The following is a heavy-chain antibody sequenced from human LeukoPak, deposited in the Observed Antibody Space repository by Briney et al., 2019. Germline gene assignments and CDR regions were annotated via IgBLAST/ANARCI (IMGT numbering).Heavy chain of an antibody. D-gene: IGHD1-1*01. Sequence: ASVNLSCKASGYTFTVYMHWVRQAPGQGVEGMGWLNPNSGGTKYAQKFQGRVTMTRDTSISTAYMELSSLRSEDTAVYYCARGLGERTGTTPGYWGQGTLVTVSS. V-gene: IGHV1-2*02. CDR2: LNPNSGGT. CDR1: GYTFTVY. CDR3: ARGLGERTGTTPGY. J-gene: IGHJ4*02.